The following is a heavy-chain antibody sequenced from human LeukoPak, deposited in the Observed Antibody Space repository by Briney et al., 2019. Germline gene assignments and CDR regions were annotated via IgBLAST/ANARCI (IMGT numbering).Heavy chain of an antibody. CDR1: GGTFSDYY. CDR2: IYTSGST. CDR3: ARDQHPNSSGYGYYYYYMDV. D-gene: IGHD3-22*01. J-gene: IGHJ6*03. V-gene: IGHV4-4*07. Sequence: SCKASGGTFSDYYMSWIRQPAGKGLEWIGRIYTSGSTNYNPSLKSRVTMSVDTSKNQFSLKLSSVTAADTAVYYCARDQHPNSSGYGYYYYYMDVWGKGTTVTISS.